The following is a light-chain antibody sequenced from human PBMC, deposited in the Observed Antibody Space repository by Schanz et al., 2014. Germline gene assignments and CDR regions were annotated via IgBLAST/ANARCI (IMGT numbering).Light chain of an antibody. V-gene: IGLV2-8*01. J-gene: IGLJ2*01. CDR3: SSYAGSNNLV. CDR1: SSDIGGYNF. CDR2: EVT. Sequence: SALPQPPSASGSPGQSVTISCPGTSSDIGGYNFVSWYQQHPGEAPKLMMYEVTKRPSGVPDRFSGSKSGNTASLTVSWLQAEDEAVYYCSSYAGSNNLVFGGGTKLTVL.